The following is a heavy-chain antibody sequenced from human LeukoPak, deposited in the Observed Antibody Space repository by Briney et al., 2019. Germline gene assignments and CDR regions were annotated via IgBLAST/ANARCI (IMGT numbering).Heavy chain of an antibody. J-gene: IGHJ4*02. V-gene: IGHV4-34*01. CDR3: ASSDGQPPRFDSSYDVFDY. Sequence: PSETLSLTCAVYGGSFSGYYWSWIRQPPGKGLEWIGEINHRGSTNYNPSLKSRVTISLDKSKNQFSLNLSSVTAADTALYYCASSDGQPPRFDSSYDVFDYWGQGTLVTVSS. CDR1: GGSFSGYY. D-gene: IGHD3-3*01. CDR2: INHRGST.